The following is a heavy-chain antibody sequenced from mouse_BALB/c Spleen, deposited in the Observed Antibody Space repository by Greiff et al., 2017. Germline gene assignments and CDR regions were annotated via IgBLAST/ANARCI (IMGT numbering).Heavy chain of an antibody. CDR1: GFTFSSYT. CDR3: ARHGNYEGYYAMDD. CDR2: ISNGGGST. Sequence: EVNVLESGGGLVQPGGSLKLSCAASGFTFSSYTMSWVRQTPEKRLEWVAYISNGGGSTYYPDTVKGRFTISRDNAKNTLYLQMSSLKSEDTAMYYCARHGNYEGYYAMDDWGQGTSVTVSS. V-gene: IGHV5-12-2*01. D-gene: IGHD2-1*01. J-gene: IGHJ4*01.